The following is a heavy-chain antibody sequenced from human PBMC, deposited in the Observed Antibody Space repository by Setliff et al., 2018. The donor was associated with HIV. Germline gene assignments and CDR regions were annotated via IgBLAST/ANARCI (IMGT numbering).Heavy chain of an antibody. CDR2: ISGSGVTS. V-gene: IGHV3-23*01. D-gene: IGHD2-2*01. CDR3: AKSGYCGSSTCRNFYYYMDV. CDR1: GFTFSSYA. J-gene: IGHJ6*03. Sequence: PGGSLRLSCAASGFTFSSYAMNWVRQAPGKGLEWVSAISGSGVTSHYADSVKGRFTISRDNSRNTLYVQMNSLRAEDTAVYYCAKSGYCGSSTCRNFYYYMDVWGKGTTVTVSS.